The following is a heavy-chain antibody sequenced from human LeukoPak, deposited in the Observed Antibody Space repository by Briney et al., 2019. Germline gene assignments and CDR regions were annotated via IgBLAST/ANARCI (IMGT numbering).Heavy chain of an antibody. D-gene: IGHD3-3*01. Sequence: ASVKVSCKASGYTFTSYDINWMRQATGQGLEWMGWMNPNSGNTGYAQKFQGRVTMTRNTSISTAYMELSSLRSEDTAVYYCARVPYYDFWSGYYYYYYGMDVWGQGTTVTVSS. CDR2: MNPNSGNT. CDR1: GYTFTSYD. J-gene: IGHJ6*02. CDR3: ARVPYYDFWSGYYYYYYGMDV. V-gene: IGHV1-8*01.